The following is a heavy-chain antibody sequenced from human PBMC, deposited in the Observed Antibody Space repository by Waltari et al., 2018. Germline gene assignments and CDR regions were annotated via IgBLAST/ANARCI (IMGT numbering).Heavy chain of an antibody. CDR1: GYTPTRHG. CDR3: AREPLLLDY. J-gene: IGHJ4*02. CDR2: INTVTGKT. Sequence: QVQLVQSGAEVTKPGTSVQVSCRASGYTPTRHGISWVRQAPGQGLEWMGWINTVTGKTDYAQKFQGRVTMSTDTSTSTVHMELWSLRSDDTAVYYCAREPLLLDYWGQGTLVTVSS. V-gene: IGHV1-18*04.